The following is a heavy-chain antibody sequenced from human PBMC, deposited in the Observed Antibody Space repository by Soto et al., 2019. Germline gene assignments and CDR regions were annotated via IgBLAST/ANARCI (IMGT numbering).Heavy chain of an antibody. V-gene: IGHV1-69*01. D-gene: IGHD2-2*01. CDR3: ARSQGSSTSLEIYYYYYYGMDV. CDR1: GGTFSSYA. CDR2: IIQISGTA. J-gene: IGHJ6*02. Sequence: QVQLVQSGAEVKKPGSSVKVSCKASGGTFSSYAISWVRQAPGQGLEWMGGIIQISGTANYAQKFQGRVTITADESTSTVSMELSSLRSEDTAVYFCARSQGSSTSLEIYYYYYYGMDVWGQGTTVTVSS.